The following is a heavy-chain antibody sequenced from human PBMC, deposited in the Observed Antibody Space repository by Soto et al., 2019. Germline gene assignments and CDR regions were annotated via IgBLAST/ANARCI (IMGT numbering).Heavy chain of an antibody. Sequence: QVQLQESGPGLVKPSETLSLTCTVSGGSISSYYWSWIRQPPGKGLEWIGYIYYSGSTNYNPSLKSRVTISVDTSKNQFSLKLSSVTAADTAVYYCARLEPNNDFWTGTGDYYYMDVWGKGTTVTVSS. CDR2: IYYSGST. V-gene: IGHV4-59*08. D-gene: IGHD3-3*01. CDR1: GGSISSYY. CDR3: ARLEPNNDFWTGTGDYYYMDV. J-gene: IGHJ6*03.